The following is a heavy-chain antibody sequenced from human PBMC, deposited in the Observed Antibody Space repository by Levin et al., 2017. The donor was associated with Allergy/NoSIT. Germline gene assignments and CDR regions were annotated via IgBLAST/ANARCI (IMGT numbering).Heavy chain of an antibody. J-gene: IGHJ3*02. Sequence: GGSLRLSCAASGFTFSNFGMSWVRQAPGKGLEWVSTISGGTGSTFYAESVKGRFTISRDNSKNTLYLQMNSVRAEDTAVYHCAKDLYDFWSGYSSTNGFDNWGQGTMVTVSS. CDR3: AKDLYDFWSGYSSTNGFDN. CDR2: ISGGTGST. CDR1: GFTFSNFG. D-gene: IGHD3-3*01. V-gene: IGHV3-23*01.